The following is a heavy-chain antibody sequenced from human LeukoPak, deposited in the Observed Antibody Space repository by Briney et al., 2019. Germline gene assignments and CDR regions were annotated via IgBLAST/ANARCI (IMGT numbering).Heavy chain of an antibody. CDR2: ISYDGSNK. CDR1: GFTFSSYG. CDR3: AKEERYYYDSSGYYYLYFDY. J-gene: IGHJ4*02. V-gene: IGHV3-30*18. D-gene: IGHD3-22*01. Sequence: GGSQRLSCAVSGFTFSSYGMHWVRQAPGKGLEWVAVISYDGSNKYYADSVKGRFTISRDNSKNTLYLQMNSLRAEDTAVYYCAKEERYYYDSSGYYYLYFDYWGQGTLVTVSS.